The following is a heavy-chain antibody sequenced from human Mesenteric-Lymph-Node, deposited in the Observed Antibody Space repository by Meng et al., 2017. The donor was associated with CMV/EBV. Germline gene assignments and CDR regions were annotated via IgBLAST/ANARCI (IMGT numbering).Heavy chain of an antibody. V-gene: IGHV4-59*01. CDR3: ARETIVANDAFDI. CDR2: IYYTGST. J-gene: IGHJ3*02. CDR1: GGSISTYY. D-gene: IGHD5-12*01. Sequence: SETLSLTCSVTGGSISTYYWNWIRQPPGKGLEWIGYIYYTGSTKYNPSLKSRVTISLDTSKNQFSLKLNSVTAADTAVYYCARETIVANDAFDIWGQGTMVTVSS.